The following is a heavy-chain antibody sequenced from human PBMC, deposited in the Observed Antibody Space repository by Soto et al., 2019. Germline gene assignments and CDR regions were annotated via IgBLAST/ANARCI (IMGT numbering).Heavy chain of an antibody. J-gene: IGHJ4*02. V-gene: IGHV1-69*02. CDR3: ARGGGKVDY. CDR1: GGTFSSYT. CDR2: IIPILGIA. Sequence: QVQLVHSGAEVKKPGSSVKVSCKASGGTFSSYTISWVRQAPGQGLEWMGRIIPILGIANYAQKFQGRVTITADKSTSTAYRALSSLRSEEPPVSYCARGGGKVDYWGQGPLVTDSS. D-gene: IGHD2-15*01.